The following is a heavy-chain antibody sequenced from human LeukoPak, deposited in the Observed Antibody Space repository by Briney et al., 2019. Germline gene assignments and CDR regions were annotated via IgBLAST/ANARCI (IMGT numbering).Heavy chain of an antibody. CDR2: INPSGGST. D-gene: IGHD6-6*01. J-gene: IGHJ3*02. CDR3: ARESSSGNDAFDI. V-gene: IGHV1-46*01. Sequence: MGIINPSGGSTSYAQKFQGRVTMTRDMSTSTVYMELSSLRSEDTAVYYCARESSSGNDAFDIWGQGTMVTVSS.